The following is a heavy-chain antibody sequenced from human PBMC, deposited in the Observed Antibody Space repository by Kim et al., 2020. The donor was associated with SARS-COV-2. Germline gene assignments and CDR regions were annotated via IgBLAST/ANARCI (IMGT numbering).Heavy chain of an antibody. J-gene: IGHJ6*02. V-gene: IGHV3-21*01. CDR3: ARDSGELPLYHGMDV. D-gene: IGHD3-16*01. CDR2: ISSSSSYI. Sequence: GGSLRLSCAASGFTFSSYSMNWVRQAPGKGLEWVSSISSSSSYIYYADSVKGRFTISRDNAKNSLYLQMNSLRAEDTAVYYCARDSGELPLYHGMDVWGQGTTVTVSS. CDR1: GFTFSSYS.